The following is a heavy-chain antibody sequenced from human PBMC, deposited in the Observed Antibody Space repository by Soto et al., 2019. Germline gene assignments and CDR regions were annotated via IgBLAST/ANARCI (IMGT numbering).Heavy chain of an antibody. Sequence: GGSLRLSCAASAFAFSNYWMHWVRQAPGKGLVWVSRINSDGSSTSYADSVTGRLTISRDNAKSTLYLQMNSLRGEDTAVYFCARSYYYYDMDVWGQGTTVTVSS. J-gene: IGHJ6*02. CDR1: AFAFSNYW. CDR2: INSDGSST. CDR3: ARSYYYYDMDV. V-gene: IGHV3-74*01.